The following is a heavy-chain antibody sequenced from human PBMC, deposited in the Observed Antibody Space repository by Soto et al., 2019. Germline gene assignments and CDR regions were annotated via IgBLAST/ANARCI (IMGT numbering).Heavy chain of an antibody. CDR1: GFTFSDFG. CDR3: ARDRLITYGAKIAPDH. V-gene: IGHV3-33*01. Sequence: GGSLRLSCKASGFTFSDFGMHWVRQAPGKGLEWVSAIWYDGSYQYYADPVRGRFTTSRDNSNNTLFLQMSSLRVEDTAVYYCARDRLITYGAKIAPDHWGQGALVTVSS. D-gene: IGHD3-16*01. CDR2: IWYDGSYQ. J-gene: IGHJ5*02.